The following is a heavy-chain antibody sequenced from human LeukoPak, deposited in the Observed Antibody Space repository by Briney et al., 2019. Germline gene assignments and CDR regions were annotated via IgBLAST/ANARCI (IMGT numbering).Heavy chain of an antibody. CDR2: ISSSGSTI. J-gene: IGHJ4*02. V-gene: IGHV3-48*03. CDR3: ARNYGDYGGDYFDY. D-gene: IGHD4-17*01. CDR1: GFTFSSYE. Sequence: GGSLRLSCAASGFTFSSYEMNWVRQAPGKGLEWVSYISSSGSTIYYADSVKGRFTISRDNAKNSLYLQMNSLRADDTAVYYCARNYGDYGGDYFDYWGQGTLVTVSS.